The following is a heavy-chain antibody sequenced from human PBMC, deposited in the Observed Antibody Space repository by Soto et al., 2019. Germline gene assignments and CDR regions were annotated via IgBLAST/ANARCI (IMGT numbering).Heavy chain of an antibody. CDR2: ISAYNGNT. CDR3: ARDLPIDYGALFFDY. J-gene: IGHJ4*02. V-gene: IGHV1-18*01. Sequence: SVKVSCKASGYTFTSYGISWVRQAPGQGLEWMGWISAYNGNTNYAQKLQGRVTMTTDTSTSTAYMELRSLRSDDTAVYYCARDLPIDYGALFFDYWGRGTLVTVSS. CDR1: GYTFTSYG. D-gene: IGHD4-17*01.